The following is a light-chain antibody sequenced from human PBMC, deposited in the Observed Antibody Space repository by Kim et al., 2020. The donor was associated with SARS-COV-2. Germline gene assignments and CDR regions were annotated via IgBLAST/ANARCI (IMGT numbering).Light chain of an antibody. CDR1: SHRSYY. V-gene: IGLV3-19*01. CDR3: NSRDSNDNVV. Sequence: AVGQTVRITCQGDSHRSYYATWYQQKPGQAPILIIYGKNNRPSGVPDRFSGSNAGNTASLTITGTQAGDEADYYCNSRDSNDNVVFGGGTKLTVL. CDR2: GKN. J-gene: IGLJ2*01.